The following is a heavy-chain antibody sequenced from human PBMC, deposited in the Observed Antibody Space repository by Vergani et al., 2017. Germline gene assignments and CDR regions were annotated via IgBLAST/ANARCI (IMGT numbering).Heavy chain of an antibody. D-gene: IGHD6-6*01. CDR2: ISSSGSTI. CDR1: GFTFSSYA. Sequence: EVQLLESGGGLVQPGGSLRLSCAASGFTFSSYAMSWVRQAPGKGLEWVSYISSSGSTIYYADSVKGRFTLSRDNAKNSLYLQMNSLRAEDTAVYYCARDTSRFIAARCAFDIWGQGTMVTVSS. J-gene: IGHJ3*02. V-gene: IGHV3-48*03. CDR3: ARDTSRFIAARCAFDI.